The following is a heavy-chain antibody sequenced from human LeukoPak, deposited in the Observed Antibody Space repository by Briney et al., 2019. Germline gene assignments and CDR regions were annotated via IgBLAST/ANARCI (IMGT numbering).Heavy chain of an antibody. CDR3: ARDPSYYYDSSGYYGFWDY. V-gene: IGHV4-39*07. Sequence: PSETLSLTCTVSGCSISSSSYYWGWIRQPPGKGLEWIGSIYYSGSTYYNPSLKSRVTISVDTSKNQFSLKLSSVTAADTAVYYCARDPSYYYDSSGYYGFWDYWGQGTLVTVSS. J-gene: IGHJ4*02. D-gene: IGHD3-22*01. CDR1: GCSISSSSYY. CDR2: IYYSGST.